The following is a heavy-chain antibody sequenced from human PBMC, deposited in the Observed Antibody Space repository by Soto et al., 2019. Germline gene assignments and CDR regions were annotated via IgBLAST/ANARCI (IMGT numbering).Heavy chain of an antibody. J-gene: IGHJ6*02. CDR1: CYSISSGYY. CDR3: ARDRALMTTWDYYYYGMDV. V-gene: IGHV4-38-2*02. Sequence: SETLSLTCAVSCYSISSGYYWGWIRQPPGKGLEWIGSIYHSGSTYYNPSLKSRVTISVDTSKNQFSLKLSSVTAADTAVYYCARDRALMTTWDYYYYGMDVWGQGTTVTVSS. CDR2: IYHSGST. D-gene: IGHD4-17*01.